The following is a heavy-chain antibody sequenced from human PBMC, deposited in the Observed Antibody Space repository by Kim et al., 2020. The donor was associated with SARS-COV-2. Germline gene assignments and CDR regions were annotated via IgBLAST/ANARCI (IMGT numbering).Heavy chain of an antibody. CDR3: ATGLFFGIAASDI. J-gene: IGHJ3*02. V-gene: IGHV1-24*01. Sequence: YPQKFQGRVTMTENTSTDSAYMELSSLRSEDTAVYYCATGLFFGIAASDIWGQGTMVTVSS. D-gene: IGHD6-13*01.